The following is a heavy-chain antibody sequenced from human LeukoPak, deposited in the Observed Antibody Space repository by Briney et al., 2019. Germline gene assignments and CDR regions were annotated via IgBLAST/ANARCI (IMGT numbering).Heavy chain of an antibody. Sequence: ASVKVSCKASGYTITDYYLHWVRQAPGQGIEWMGWISANKGDTEYAQKFQGRLTVTRDTSTSTAYMELKRLKSDDTAVYYCARADIIVVAGATPVGSAFEYWGQGTLITVS. CDR3: ARADIIVVAGATPVGSAFEY. CDR1: GYTITDYY. J-gene: IGHJ4*02. CDR2: ISANKGDT. D-gene: IGHD2-15*01. V-gene: IGHV1-2*02.